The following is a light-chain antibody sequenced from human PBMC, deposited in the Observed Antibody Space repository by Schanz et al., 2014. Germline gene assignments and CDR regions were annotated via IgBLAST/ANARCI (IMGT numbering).Light chain of an antibody. Sequence: DIVMTQSPLSLPVTPGEPASISCRSSQSLLHSNGYNCLDWYLQKPGQSPQLLIYLGSNRASGVPDRFSGSGSGTDFTLKISRVEAEDVGVYYCMQSLHFTTFGGGTKVEIK. V-gene: IGKV2-28*01. CDR1: QSLLHSNGYNC. CDR2: LGS. J-gene: IGKJ4*01. CDR3: MQSLHFTT.